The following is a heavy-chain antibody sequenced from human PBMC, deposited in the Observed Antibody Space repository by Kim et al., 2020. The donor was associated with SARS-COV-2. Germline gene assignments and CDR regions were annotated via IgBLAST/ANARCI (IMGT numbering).Heavy chain of an antibody. V-gene: IGHV1-69*13. CDR3: ARESHLYSSSWYN. CDR2: IIPIFGTA. J-gene: IGHJ4*02. CDR1: GGTFSSYA. D-gene: IGHD6-13*01. Sequence: SVKVSCKASGGTFSSYAISWVRQAPGQGLEWMGGIIPIFGTANYAQKFQGRVTITADESTSTAYMELSSLRSEDTAVYYCARESHLYSSSWYNWGQGTLVTVSS.